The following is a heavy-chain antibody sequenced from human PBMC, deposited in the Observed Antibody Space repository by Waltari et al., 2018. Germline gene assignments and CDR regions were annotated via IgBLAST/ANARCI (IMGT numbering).Heavy chain of an antibody. J-gene: IGHJ4*02. Sequence: QVQLQQWGAGLLKPSETLSLTCAVYGGSFSGYYWSWIRQPPGKGLEWIGEINHSGSTTYNPSLKSRVTISVDTSKNQFSLKLSSLTAADTAVYYCARGKRFLEWLLKYYFDYWGQGTLVTVSS. CDR1: GGSFSGYY. D-gene: IGHD3-3*01. CDR3: ARGKRFLEWLLKYYFDY. V-gene: IGHV4-34*01. CDR2: INHSGST.